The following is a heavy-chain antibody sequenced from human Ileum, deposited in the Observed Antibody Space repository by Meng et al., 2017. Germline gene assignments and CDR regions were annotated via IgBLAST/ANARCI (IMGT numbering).Heavy chain of an antibody. CDR1: GGSIDSNNW. J-gene: IGHJ2*01. Sequence: VHVQESGPALVKPSGSLALPYAVSGGSIDSNNWWTWIGQPPGQGLEWIGEVYHSGSTHYNPSLQSRVTISIDNSKNRFSMGLNSVTAADTAIYFCARADYVRYFNLWGRGTLVTVSS. D-gene: IGHD3-10*02. V-gene: IGHV4-4*02. CDR2: VYHSGST. CDR3: ARADYVRYFNL.